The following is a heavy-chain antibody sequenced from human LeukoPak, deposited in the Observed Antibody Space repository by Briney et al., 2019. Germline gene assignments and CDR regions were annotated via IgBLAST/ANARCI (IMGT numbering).Heavy chain of an antibody. CDR3: ARKGYTGRYSHGMDV. D-gene: IGHD1-26*01. V-gene: IGHV3-33*01. CDR1: GFTFSRFG. CDR2: IRYDGSDK. Sequence: PGRSLRLSCAASGFTFSRFGMHWVRQAPGKGLEWVALIRYDGSDKYYADSVKGRFIISRDNSKNTVYLQTDSLRAEDTAVYYCARKGYTGRYSHGMDVWGQGTTVTVSS. J-gene: IGHJ6*02.